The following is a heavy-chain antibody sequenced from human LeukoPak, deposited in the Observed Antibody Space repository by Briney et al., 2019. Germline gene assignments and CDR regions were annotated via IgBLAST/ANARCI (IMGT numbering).Heavy chain of an antibody. CDR1: VFTFSSYA. D-gene: IGHD6-6*01. V-gene: IGHV3-23*01. Sequence: GGSLRLSCAASVFTFSSYAMSWVRQAPGKGLEWVSAISGSGGSTYYADSVKGRFTISRDNSKNTLYLQMNSLRAEDTAVYYCAKRGAKYSSSSGIFDYWGQGTLVTVSS. J-gene: IGHJ4*02. CDR2: ISGSGGST. CDR3: AKRGAKYSSSSGIFDY.